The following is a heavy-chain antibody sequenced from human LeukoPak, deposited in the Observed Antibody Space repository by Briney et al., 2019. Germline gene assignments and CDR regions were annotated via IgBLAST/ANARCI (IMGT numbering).Heavy chain of an antibody. CDR3: ARGSAIFGVPRYMDV. Sequence: KPSETLSLTRTVSGGSISSSRYYWGWLRQPPGKGLEWIGSIYYSGSTYYNPSLKSRVTISVDTSKNQFSLKLSSVTAADTAVYYCARGSAIFGVPRYMDVWGKGTTVTVSS. D-gene: IGHD3-3*01. J-gene: IGHJ6*03. V-gene: IGHV4-39*07. CDR1: GGSISSSRYY. CDR2: IYYSGST.